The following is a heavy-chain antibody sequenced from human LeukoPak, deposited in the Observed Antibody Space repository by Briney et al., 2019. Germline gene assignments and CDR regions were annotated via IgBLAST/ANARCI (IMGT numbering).Heavy chain of an antibody. CDR3: AKDRLSGLSNWFDP. CDR1: GFTFDDYA. J-gene: IGHJ5*02. D-gene: IGHD6-19*01. V-gene: IGHV3-9*01. Sequence: PGRSLRLSCAASGFTFDDYAMHWVRHAPGKGLEWVSGISWNSGSTGYADSVKGRFTISRDNAKNSLYLQMNSLRAEDTALYYCAKDRLSGLSNWFDPWGQGTLVTVSS. CDR2: ISWNSGST.